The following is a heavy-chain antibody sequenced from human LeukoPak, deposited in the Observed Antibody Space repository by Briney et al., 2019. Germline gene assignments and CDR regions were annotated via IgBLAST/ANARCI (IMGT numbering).Heavy chain of an antibody. D-gene: IGHD3-10*01. V-gene: IGHV1-46*01. CDR3: ARGPRAITMVRGKVDYYYYYMDV. Sequence: GASVKVSCKASGYTFTSYYMHWVRQAPGQGLEWMGIINPSGGSTSYAQKFQGRVTMTRDMSTSTVYMELSSLRSEDTAVYYCARGPRAITMVRGKVDYYYYYMDVWGKGTTVTVSS. CDR2: INPSGGST. J-gene: IGHJ6*03. CDR1: GYTFTSYY.